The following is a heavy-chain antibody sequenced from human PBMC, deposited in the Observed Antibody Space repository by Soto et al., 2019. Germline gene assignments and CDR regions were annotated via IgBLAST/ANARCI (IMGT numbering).Heavy chain of an antibody. Sequence: QVQLQQWGAGLLKPSETLSLTCAVYGGSFSGYYWSWIRQPPGKGLEWIGEINHSGSTNYNPSLNMQVSISVDTAKHQSSLNLSSVTAADTAVYYCARGRQRITMVRGVINLFDYWGQGTLVTVSS. V-gene: IGHV4-34*01. CDR2: INHSGST. D-gene: IGHD3-10*01. CDR3: ARGRQRITMVRGVINLFDY. CDR1: GGSFSGYY. J-gene: IGHJ4*02.